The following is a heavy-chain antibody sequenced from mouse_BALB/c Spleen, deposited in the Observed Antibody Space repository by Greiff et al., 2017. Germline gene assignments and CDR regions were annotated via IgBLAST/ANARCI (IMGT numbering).Heavy chain of an antibody. CDR1: GYTFTSYV. D-gene: IGHD1-1*01. Sequence: EVQLQESGPELVKPGASVKMSCKASGYTFTSYVMHWVKQKPGQGLEWIGYINPYNDGTKYNEKFKGKATLTSDKSSSTAYMELSSLTSEDSAVYYCARPHYYYGSSFDYWGQGTTLTVSS. V-gene: IGHV1-14*01. CDR2: INPYNDGT. J-gene: IGHJ2*01. CDR3: ARPHYYYGSSFDY.